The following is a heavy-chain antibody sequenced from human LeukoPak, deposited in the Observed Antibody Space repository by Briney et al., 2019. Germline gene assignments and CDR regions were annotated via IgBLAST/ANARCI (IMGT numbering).Heavy chain of an antibody. J-gene: IGHJ4*02. CDR3: ARAETPRNSYGYLDY. CDR1: GGSISSDDYY. Sequence: SQTLSLTCTVSGGSISSDDYYWSWIRQHPRTGLEWIGYIYYSGSTYYNPSLKSRVTISIDTSKNQFSLKLSSVTAADTAVYYCARAETPRNSYGYLDYWGQGTLVTVSS. V-gene: IGHV4-31*03. CDR2: IYYSGST. D-gene: IGHD5-18*01.